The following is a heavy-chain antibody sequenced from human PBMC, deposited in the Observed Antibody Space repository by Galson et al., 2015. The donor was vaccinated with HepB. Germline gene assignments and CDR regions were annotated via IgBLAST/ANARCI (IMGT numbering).Heavy chain of an antibody. Sequence: SVKVSCKASGGTFSSYPISWVRQAPGQGLEWMGEIIPIFGTSNYAQKFQGRVTITADESTSTSYMELTSLTSDDTAVYYCARDPSRPRRTIFDVVTPLVVWGQGTLVTVSS. CDR1: GGTFSSYP. CDR2: IIPIFGTS. D-gene: IGHD3-3*01. V-gene: IGHV1-69*13. CDR3: ARDPSRPRRTIFDVVTPLVV. J-gene: IGHJ4*02.